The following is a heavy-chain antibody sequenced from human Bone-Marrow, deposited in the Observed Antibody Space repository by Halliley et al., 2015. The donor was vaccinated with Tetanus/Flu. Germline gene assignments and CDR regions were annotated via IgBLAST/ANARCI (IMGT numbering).Heavy chain of an antibody. V-gene: IGHV1-8*01. CDR3: ARARGWTYLSDP. J-gene: IGHJ5*02. D-gene: IGHD1-26*01. CDR2: MNPKTGNT. CDR1: GYTFTTYD. Sequence: QLVQSGAEVKKPGASVKVSCKASGYTFTTYDINWVRQATGHGLEWMGWMNPKTGNTGFAQRFKGRVTMTRNTSISTAYMELSSRTYGDTAIYYCARARGWTYLSDPWGQGALVTVSS.